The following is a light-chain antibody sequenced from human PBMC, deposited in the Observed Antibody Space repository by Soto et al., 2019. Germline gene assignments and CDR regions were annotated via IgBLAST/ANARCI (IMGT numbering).Light chain of an antibody. CDR1: QDISNY. J-gene: IGKJ4*01. CDR2: DAS. Sequence: DIQMTQSPSSLSASVGDRVTITCQARQDISNYLNWHQQKPGKAPKLLIYDASNLETAVPSRFSGIGSGTDFTFTISSLQPEDIATYYCQQYDNRPLTFGGGTKVDIK. V-gene: IGKV1-33*01. CDR3: QQYDNRPLT.